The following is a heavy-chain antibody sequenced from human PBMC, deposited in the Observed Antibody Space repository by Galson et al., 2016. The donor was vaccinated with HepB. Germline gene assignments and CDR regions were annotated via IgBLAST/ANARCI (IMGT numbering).Heavy chain of an antibody. J-gene: IGHJ4*02. CDR3: ATQSGYDSFFDY. Sequence: SVKVSCKASGYTFTSYAMHWVRQAPGQRLEWMGWINAGNGNTKYSQKFQGRVTITRDTSASTAYMELSSLRSKDTAVYYCATQSGYDSFFDYWGQGTLVTVSS. V-gene: IGHV1-3*01. CDR2: INAGNGNT. CDR1: GYTFTSYA. D-gene: IGHD5-12*01.